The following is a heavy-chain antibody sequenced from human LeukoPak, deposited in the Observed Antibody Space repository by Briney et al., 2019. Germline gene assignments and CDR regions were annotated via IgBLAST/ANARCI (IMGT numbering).Heavy chain of an antibody. CDR2: IKFDGSQK. V-gene: IGHV3-30*02. J-gene: IGHJ4*02. D-gene: IGHD3-10*01. Sequence: TGGSLRLSCAPSGFTFSSFDMHRVRQRPDKGLEWVAFIKFDGSQKYYADSVRGRFTVSRYNSRNMLYLQLDSPRDDDTAVYFCARRLHDSGSYSADYWGQGTLVTVSS. CDR1: GFTFSSFD. CDR3: ARRLHDSGSYSADY.